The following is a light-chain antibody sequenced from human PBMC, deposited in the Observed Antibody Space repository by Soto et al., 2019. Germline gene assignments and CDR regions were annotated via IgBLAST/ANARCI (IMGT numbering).Light chain of an antibody. CDR2: GTS. Sequence: ETVLTQSPGTLSLSPGDRATLSCRASQTTSSTYLAWYQQKPGQAPRLLIYGTSNRAPGIPDRFSGSGSGTDFTLTVTRLEPKDFAVYYCQLYGTSPMYTFGQGTKLEIK. J-gene: IGKJ2*01. V-gene: IGKV3-20*01. CDR1: QTTSSTY. CDR3: QLYGTSPMYT.